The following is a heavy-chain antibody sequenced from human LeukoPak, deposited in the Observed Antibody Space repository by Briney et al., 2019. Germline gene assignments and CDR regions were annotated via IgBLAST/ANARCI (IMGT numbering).Heavy chain of an antibody. Sequence: ASVKVSCKTSGYTFSDYYIHWIRQAPGQGLEWVGWINPNSGGTNYAQKFQGRVTMTRDTSISTAYMELSRLRSDDTAVYYCARGAPIVGATTTRPYWGQGTLVTVSS. D-gene: IGHD1-26*01. CDR1: GYTFSDYY. CDR3: ARGAPIVGATTTRPY. J-gene: IGHJ4*02. V-gene: IGHV1-2*02. CDR2: INPNSGGT.